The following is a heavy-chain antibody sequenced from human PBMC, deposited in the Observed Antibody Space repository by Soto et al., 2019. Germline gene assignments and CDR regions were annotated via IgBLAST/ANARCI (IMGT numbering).Heavy chain of an antibody. CDR2: IFHGGNT. J-gene: IGHJ3*01. CDR3: ASARWYDAFDV. D-gene: IGHD2-15*01. V-gene: IGHV4-38-2*01. CDR1: GFFISSGNY. Sequence: ETLSLTCAVSGFFISSGNYWGWIRKPPGKGLEWIGSIFHGGNTYYNPSLKSRVTISVDMSKNQFSLKLNSVTAADTAVYYCASARWYDAFDVWGQGTVVTVSS.